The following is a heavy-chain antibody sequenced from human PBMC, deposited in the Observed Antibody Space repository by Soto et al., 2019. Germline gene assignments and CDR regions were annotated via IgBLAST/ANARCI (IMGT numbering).Heavy chain of an antibody. CDR2: LTGSSSNI. Sequence: EVHLLESGGGLVQPGGSLRLSCAASGFSFRNYAMSWVRQAPGKGLEWISTLTGSSSNIYYADSVKGRFAISRDNSRNTLYLQMTSLTAEDTAVYYCANGRATYGLLTHDYWGQGTLVTVSS. CDR1: GFSFRNYA. J-gene: IGHJ4*02. V-gene: IGHV3-23*01. CDR3: ANGRATYGLLTHDY. D-gene: IGHD3-10*01.